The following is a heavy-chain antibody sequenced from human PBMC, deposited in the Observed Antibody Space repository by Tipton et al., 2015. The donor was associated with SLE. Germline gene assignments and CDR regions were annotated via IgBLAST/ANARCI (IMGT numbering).Heavy chain of an antibody. J-gene: IGHJ4*02. D-gene: IGHD1-26*01. CDR3: AGGYYSDRPFNY. Sequence: TLSLTCSVSGTYMNNYYWSWVRQSPGRGLEWIGYISYSGSTIYNPSLKSRVTISLDTSKTQFSLSLTSVTAADTAIYFCAGGYYSDRPFNYWGQGALVTVPS. CDR1: GTYMNNYY. V-gene: IGHV4-59*03. CDR2: ISYSGST.